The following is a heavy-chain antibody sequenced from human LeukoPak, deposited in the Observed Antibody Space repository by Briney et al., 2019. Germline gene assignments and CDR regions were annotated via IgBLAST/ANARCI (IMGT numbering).Heavy chain of an antibody. J-gene: IGHJ2*01. CDR3: ARRGSSWYFDL. V-gene: IGHV1-18*01. CDR1: GYTFTSYG. CDR2: ISTYNGNT. D-gene: IGHD2-2*01. Sequence: ASVKFSCKASGYTFTSYGLSWVRQAPGQGLEWMGWISTYNGNTNYAQRLQGRVTMTTDTSTSTAYMDLRSLRSDDTAVYYCARRGSSWYFDLWGRGTLVTVSS.